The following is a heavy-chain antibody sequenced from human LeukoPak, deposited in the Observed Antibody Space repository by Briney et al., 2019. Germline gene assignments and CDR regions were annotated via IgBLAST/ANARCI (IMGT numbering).Heavy chain of an antibody. CDR3: ARGPFYSYGSIYGMDV. D-gene: IGHD5-18*01. CDR2: IYHSGST. V-gene: IGHV4-34*01. Sequence: PSETLSLTCAVYGGSFSGYYWSWIRQPPGKGLEWIGEIYHSGSTNYNPSLKSRVIISVDKSKNQFSLKLSSVTAADTAVYYCARGPFYSYGSIYGMDVWGQGTTVTVSS. CDR1: GGSFSGYY. J-gene: IGHJ6*02.